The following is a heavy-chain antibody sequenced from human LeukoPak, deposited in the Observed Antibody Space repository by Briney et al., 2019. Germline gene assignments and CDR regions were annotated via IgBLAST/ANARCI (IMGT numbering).Heavy chain of an antibody. D-gene: IGHD3-3*01. CDR2: TYHSGSP. CDR1: GGSVTSGGYY. J-gene: IGHJ4*02. V-gene: IGHV4-30-2*01. CDR3: ARAPYGRSGTSPRFDY. Sequence: SETLSLTCTVSGGSVTSGGYYWGWVRQPPGKGLEWLGYTYHSGSPYYNPSLKSRVTISVDRSKSLFSLRLHSVTAADTAVYYCARAPYGRSGTSPRFDYWGQGILVTVSS.